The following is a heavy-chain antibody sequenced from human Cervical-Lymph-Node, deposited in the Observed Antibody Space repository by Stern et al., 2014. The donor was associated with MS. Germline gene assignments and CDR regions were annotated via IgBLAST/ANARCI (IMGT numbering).Heavy chain of an antibody. Sequence: QVTLRESGPALVKPTQTLTLTCTFSGFSLSTSGMCVSWIRQPPGKALEWLALIDWDDDKYYSTSLKTRLTISKDTTKNQVVLTMTNMDPVDTATYYCARSLDLRYYFDYWGQGTLVTVSS. J-gene: IGHJ4*02. D-gene: IGHD5-12*01. CDR1: GFSLSTSGMC. CDR3: ARSLDLRYYFDY. V-gene: IGHV2-70*01. CDR2: IDWDDDK.